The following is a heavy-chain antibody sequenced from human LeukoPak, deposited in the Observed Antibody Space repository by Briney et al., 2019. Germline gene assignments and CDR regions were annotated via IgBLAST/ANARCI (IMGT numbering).Heavy chain of an antibody. Sequence: SETLSLTCTVSGGSNSSDYWSWIRQPPGKGLEWIGYIFYSGSIDYNPSLKSRVTLSVDTSKNQFSLKLSSVTAADTAVYYCARRVAHGFDIWGQGTMVTVSS. CDR2: IFYSGSI. D-gene: IGHD5-12*01. CDR1: GGSNSSDY. V-gene: IGHV4-59*08. CDR3: ARRVAHGFDI. J-gene: IGHJ3*02.